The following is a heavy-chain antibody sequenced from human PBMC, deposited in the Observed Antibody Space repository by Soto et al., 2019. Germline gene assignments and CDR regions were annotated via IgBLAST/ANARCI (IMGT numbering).Heavy chain of an antibody. CDR1: GRIFSSFP. D-gene: IGHD5-18*01. V-gene: IGHV1-69*06. J-gene: IGHJ1*01. CDR2: LISASGSV. CDR3: ARVGSRDAYNYVLDQ. Sequence: QVQVVQSGAEVKKPGSSVKISCKASGRIFSSFPTSWVRQVPGQGPERMGGLISASGSVTYAPKFQGRVTMTAVNSAGIGYMELTSLTSEDTAIYYCARVGSRDAYNYVLDQWGPGTVVTVSS.